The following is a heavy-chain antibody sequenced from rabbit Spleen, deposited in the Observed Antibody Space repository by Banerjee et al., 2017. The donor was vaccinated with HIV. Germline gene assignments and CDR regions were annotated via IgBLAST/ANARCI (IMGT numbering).Heavy chain of an antibody. D-gene: IGHD4-2*01. CDR3: ARDSAGREDFNL. J-gene: IGHJ4*01. V-gene: IGHV1S45*01. CDR1: GLDFSNNYW. Sequence: QEQLVESGGDLVKPGSSLTLTCKASGLDFSNNYWICWVRQAPGKGLEWIACIDVTKSGSTYYASWAKGRFTISKTSSTTVTLQMTSLTAADTATYFCARDSAGREDFNLWGPGTLVTVS. CDR2: IDVTKSGST.